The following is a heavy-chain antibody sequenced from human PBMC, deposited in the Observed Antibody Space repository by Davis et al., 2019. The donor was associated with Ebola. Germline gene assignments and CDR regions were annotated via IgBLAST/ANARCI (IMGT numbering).Heavy chain of an antibody. CDR1: GGSISSHY. J-gene: IGHJ4*02. CDR2: MYYRGST. D-gene: IGHD2-8*02. Sequence: PSETLSLTCTVSGGSISSHYWSWIRQTPGKGLEWIGYMYYRGSTYYNPSLKSRVTISVDTSKNQVSLKLDSVSAADTAVYFCARAPLYCSGILCSYPYYFDYWGQGTLVTVSS. CDR3: ARAPLYCSGILCSYPYYFDY. V-gene: IGHV4-59*11.